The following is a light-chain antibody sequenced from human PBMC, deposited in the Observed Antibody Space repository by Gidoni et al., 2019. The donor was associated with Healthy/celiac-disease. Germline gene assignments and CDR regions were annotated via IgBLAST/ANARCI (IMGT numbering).Light chain of an antibody. CDR3: MQALQTPLT. CDR2: LGS. CDR1: QSLLHSNGYNY. Sequence: SPLSLPVTPGEPASISCRSSQSLLHSNGYNYLDWYLQKPGQSPQLLIYLGSNRASGVPDRFSGSGSGTDFTLNISRVEAEDVGVYYCMQALQTPLTFGPGTKVDIK. J-gene: IGKJ3*01. V-gene: IGKV2-28*01.